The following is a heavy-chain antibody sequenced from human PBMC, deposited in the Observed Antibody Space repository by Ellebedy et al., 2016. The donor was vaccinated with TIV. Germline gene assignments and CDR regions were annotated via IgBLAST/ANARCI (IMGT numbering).Heavy chain of an antibody. D-gene: IGHD6-6*01. CDR3: ASLVIHMQPKIVWTDH. CDR1: NGSITGSSNY. Sequence: MPSETLSLTCTVANGSITGSSNYWAWIRQPPGKGLEWIGSIYYSGRASYNPSLKSRVTLSVDASRNQFSLRLTSVPAAETAVYFCASLVIHMQPKIVWTDHWGQGVLVSVSS. J-gene: IGHJ4*02. V-gene: IGHV4-39*01. CDR2: IYYSGRA.